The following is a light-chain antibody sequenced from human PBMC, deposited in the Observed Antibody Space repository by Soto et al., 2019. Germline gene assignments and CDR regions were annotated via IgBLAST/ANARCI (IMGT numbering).Light chain of an antibody. CDR2: GAS. Sequence: EIVMTQSPATLSVSPGERATLSCRASQSVGSDLAWYQQKPGQAPRLVIYGASSRATGIPDRFSGSGSGTDFTLTISRLEPEDFAVYYCQQYGSSGITFGQGTRLEIK. CDR1: QSVGSD. J-gene: IGKJ5*01. CDR3: QQYGSSGIT. V-gene: IGKV3-20*01.